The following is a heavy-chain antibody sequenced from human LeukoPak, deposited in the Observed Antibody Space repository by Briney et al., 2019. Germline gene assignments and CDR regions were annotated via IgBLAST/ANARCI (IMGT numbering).Heavy chain of an antibody. CDR3: AREGSYSWTFDY. J-gene: IGHJ4*02. V-gene: IGHV1-46*01. CDR2: INPSGGST. CDR1: AYTSTSSY. D-gene: IGHD1-1*01. Sequence: ASVKHSRKPSAYTSTSSYIHWVLQPPVQGPEQMGIINPSGGSTSYAQKFQGRVTMTRDTSTSTVYLELTSLRSEDTAVYYSAREGSYSWTFDYSGQGTLATVSS.